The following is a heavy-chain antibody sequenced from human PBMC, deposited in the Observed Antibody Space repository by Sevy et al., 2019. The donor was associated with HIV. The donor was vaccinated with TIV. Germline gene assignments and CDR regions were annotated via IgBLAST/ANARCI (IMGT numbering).Heavy chain of an antibody. Sequence: GGSLRLSCAASGFTFSKYSMSWVRQPPGKGLEWVSTLCFGCGEINYADSVKGRFTISRDNSKSSVYLQMNNLRPEDTAVYSCAREGCTKPHDYWGQGTLVTVSS. CDR1: GFTFSKYS. V-gene: IGHV3-23*01. CDR2: LCFGCGEI. CDR3: AREGCTKPHDY. J-gene: IGHJ4*02. D-gene: IGHD2-8*01.